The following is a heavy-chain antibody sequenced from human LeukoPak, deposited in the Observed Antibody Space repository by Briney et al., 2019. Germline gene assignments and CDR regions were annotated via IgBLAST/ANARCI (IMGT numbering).Heavy chain of an antibody. CDR3: ARGGIAALWFGYVMDV. D-gene: IGHD3-10*01. CDR2: IYYSGST. J-gene: IGHJ6*02. Sequence: SETLSLTCTVSGGSISSSSYYWGWIRQPPGKGLEWIGSIYYSGSTYYNPSLKSRVTISVDTSKNQFSLKLSSVTAADTAVYYCARGGIAALWFGYVMDVWGQGTTVTVSS. V-gene: IGHV4-39*07. CDR1: GGSISSSSYY.